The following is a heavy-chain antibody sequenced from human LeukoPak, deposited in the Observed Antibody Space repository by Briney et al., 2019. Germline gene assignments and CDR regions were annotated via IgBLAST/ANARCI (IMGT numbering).Heavy chain of an antibody. V-gene: IGHV3-53*01. D-gene: IGHD6-19*01. CDR2: IYSGGST. J-gene: IGHJ4*02. Sequence: GGSLRLSCAASGFTVSSNYMSWVRQAPGKGLEWVSVIYSGGSTYYADSVKGRLTISRDDSKNTLYLQMNSLRAEDTAVYYCVRDVGSGSDYWGQGTLVTVSS. CDR3: VRDVGSGSDY. CDR1: GFTVSSNY.